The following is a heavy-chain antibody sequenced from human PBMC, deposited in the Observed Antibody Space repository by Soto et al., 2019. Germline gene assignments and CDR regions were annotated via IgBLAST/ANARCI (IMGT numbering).Heavy chain of an antibody. D-gene: IGHD3-22*01. Sequence: GGSLRLSCAASGFTFSSYAMSWVRQAPGKGLEWVSAISGSGGSTYYADSVKGRFTISRDNSKNTLYLQMKSLRAEDTAVYYCEKDIRQGYYYDSSGYLGAFDIWAQGTVVTVSS. CDR3: EKDIRQGYYYDSSGYLGAFDI. J-gene: IGHJ3*02. CDR2: ISGSGGST. V-gene: IGHV3-23*01. CDR1: GFTFSSYA.